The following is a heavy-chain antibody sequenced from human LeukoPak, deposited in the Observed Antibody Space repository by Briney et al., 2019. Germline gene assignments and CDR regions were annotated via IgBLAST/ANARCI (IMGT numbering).Heavy chain of an antibody. CDR1: GGSISSGAYF. J-gene: IGHJ6*03. CDR3: AKVVQEYDILTAPPPYYYYMDV. CDR2: IYYSGST. D-gene: IGHD3-9*01. V-gene: IGHV4-30-4*08. Sequence: SQTLSLTCTVSGGSISSGAYFWSWIRQPPGKGLEWIGYIYYSGSTYYNPSLKSRVTISVDTSKNQFSLKVSSVTAADTAVYYCAKVVQEYDILTAPPPYYYYMDVWGKGTTVTVSS.